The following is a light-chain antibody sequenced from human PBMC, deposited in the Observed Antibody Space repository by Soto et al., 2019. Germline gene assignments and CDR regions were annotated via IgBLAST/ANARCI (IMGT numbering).Light chain of an antibody. CDR2: DAS. J-gene: IGKJ4*01. V-gene: IGKV3D-15*01. CDR3: QQYKNWPPLT. CDR1: QSVSSN. Sequence: EIVMTQSPATLSVSPGERATLSCRASQSVSSNLAWYQQKPGQDPRVLIYDASTRDTGIPARFSGSGSGTECTLTIRSLQSEDFAVYYCQQYKNWPPLTFGGGTKVEIK.